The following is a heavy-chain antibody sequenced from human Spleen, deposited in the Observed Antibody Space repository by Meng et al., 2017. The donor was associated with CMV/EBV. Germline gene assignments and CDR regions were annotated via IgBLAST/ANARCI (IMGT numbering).Heavy chain of an antibody. Sequence: GFTLRSYAMSWVRQDPGKGVEWVSASSGRGGSTYYADSVKGRFTISRDNSKNTLYLQMNSLRAEDTAVYYCAKFDYDSSGWGAFDIWGQGTMVTVSS. CDR3: AKFDYDSSGWGAFDI. CDR2: SSGRGGST. CDR1: GFTLRSYA. J-gene: IGHJ3*02. D-gene: IGHD3-22*01. V-gene: IGHV3-23*01.